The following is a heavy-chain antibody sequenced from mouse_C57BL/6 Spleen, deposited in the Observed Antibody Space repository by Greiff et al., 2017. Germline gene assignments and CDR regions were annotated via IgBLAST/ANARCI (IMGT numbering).Heavy chain of an antibody. CDR3: ARSYSKGYFDV. D-gene: IGHD2-5*01. V-gene: IGHV7-3*01. J-gene: IGHJ1*03. Sequence: EVKLVESGGGLVQPGGSLSLSCAASGFTFTDYYMSWVRQPPGKALEWLGFIRNKANGYTTEYSASVKGRFTISRDNSQSILYLQMNALRAEDSATYYCARSYSKGYFDVWGTGTTVTVSS. CDR1: GFTFTDYY. CDR2: IRNKANGYTT.